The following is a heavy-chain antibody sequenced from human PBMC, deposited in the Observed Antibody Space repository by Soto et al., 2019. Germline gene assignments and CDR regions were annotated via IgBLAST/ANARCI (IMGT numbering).Heavy chain of an antibody. Sequence: PGGSLRLSCAASGFTVSSNYMSWVRQAPGKGLEWVSVIYSGGSTYYADSVKGRFTISRDNSKNTLYLQMNSLRAEDTAVYYCARVNPGYYVASYYYSLIDVWGKGTPLTVSS. D-gene: IGHD4-17*01. CDR1: GFTVSSNY. J-gene: IGHJ6*04. CDR2: IYSGGST. V-gene: IGHV3-53*01. CDR3: ARVNPGYYVASYYYSLIDV.